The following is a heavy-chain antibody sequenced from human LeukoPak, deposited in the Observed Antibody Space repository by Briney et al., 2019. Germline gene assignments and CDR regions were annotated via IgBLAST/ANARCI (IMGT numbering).Heavy chain of an antibody. Sequence: GGSVKVSCKASGYTFTGYYMHWVRQAPGQGLEWMGWINPNSGGTNYAQKFQGRVTLTRDTSINTAYLELTSLTSDDTAIYFCARDIRVDDLLTSRPLYYFDYWGQGTLVPVSS. CDR2: INPNSGGT. CDR3: ARDIRVDDLLTSRPLYYFDY. CDR1: GYTFTGYY. D-gene: IGHD3-9*01. J-gene: IGHJ4*02. V-gene: IGHV1-2*02.